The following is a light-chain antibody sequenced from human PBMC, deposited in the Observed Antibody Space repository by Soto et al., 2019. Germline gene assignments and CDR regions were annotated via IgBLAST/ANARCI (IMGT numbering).Light chain of an antibody. CDR3: SSYTSSSTVV. J-gene: IGLJ2*01. CDR1: SSDVGGYNY. CDR2: DVS. V-gene: IGLV2-14*01. Sequence: QSVLTQPASVSGSPGQSITISCTGTSSDVGGYNYVSWYQQHPGKAPKLMIYDVSNRPSGVSNRFSGSKSGNTASLTISGXXXEDEADYYCSSYTSSSTVVFGGGTQLTVL.